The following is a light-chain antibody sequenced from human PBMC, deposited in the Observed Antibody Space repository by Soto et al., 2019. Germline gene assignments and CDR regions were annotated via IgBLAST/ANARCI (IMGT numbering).Light chain of an antibody. CDR3: QQYNNWRQA. CDR1: QRVSSSY. V-gene: IGKV3-20*01. Sequence: EIVLTQSSGTLSLSPGERAALSWGASQRVSSSYLAWYQQKTGQAPRPLIYGASSRATGVPARFSGTGYGTKFNLTISSLQTEDFAVYYCQQYNNWRQAFGQGTKVDIK. J-gene: IGKJ1*01. CDR2: GAS.